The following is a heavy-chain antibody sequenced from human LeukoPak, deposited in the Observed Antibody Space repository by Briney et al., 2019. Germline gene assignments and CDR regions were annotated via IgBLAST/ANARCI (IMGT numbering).Heavy chain of an antibody. D-gene: IGHD5-12*01. J-gene: IGHJ4*02. Sequence: GGSLRLSCAASGFTFSSYWMHWVRQAPGKGLVWVSRINSDGSSTSYADSVKGRFTISRDNAKNSLYLQMNSLRADDTAVYYCAREIVGDSGYDLGTFDYWGQGTLVTVSS. CDR3: AREIVGDSGYDLGTFDY. CDR1: GFTFSSYW. CDR2: INSDGSST. V-gene: IGHV3-74*01.